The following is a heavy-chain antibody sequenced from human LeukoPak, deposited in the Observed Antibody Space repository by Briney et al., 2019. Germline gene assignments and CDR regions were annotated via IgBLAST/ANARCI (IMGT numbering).Heavy chain of an antibody. CDR2: INPNSGGT. CDR3: ARGTGIVVDPYNWFDP. J-gene: IGHJ5*02. Sequence: GASVKVSCKASGYTFTGYYMHWVRQAPGQGREGMGWINPNSGGTNSAQKFQGRVTMPRDTSISPAYMELSRLRSDDTAVYYCARGTGIVVDPYNWFDPWGQGTLVTVSS. V-gene: IGHV1-2*02. D-gene: IGHD3-22*01. CDR1: GYTFTGYY.